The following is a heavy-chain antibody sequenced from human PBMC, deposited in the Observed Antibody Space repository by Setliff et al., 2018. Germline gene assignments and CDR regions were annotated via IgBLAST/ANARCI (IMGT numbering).Heavy chain of an antibody. Sequence: PSETLSLTCAVYGGSFSGYYWSWIRQPPGKGLEWIGEINHSGSTNYNPSLKSRVTISVDTSKNQFSLKLSSVTAADTAVYYCSATDDYGGSQYYLDYCGQGTLVTVSS. J-gene: IGHJ4*02. CDR1: GGSFSGYY. CDR3: SATDDYGGSQYYLDY. CDR2: INHSGST. V-gene: IGHV4-34*01. D-gene: IGHD3-10*01.